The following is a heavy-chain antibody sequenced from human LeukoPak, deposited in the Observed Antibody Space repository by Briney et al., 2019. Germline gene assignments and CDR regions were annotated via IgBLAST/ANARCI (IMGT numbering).Heavy chain of an antibody. Sequence: SETLSLTCTVSGGSISSYYWSWIRRPPGKGLEWSGYIYYSGSTNYNPSLKSRVTISVDTSKNQFSLKLSSVTAADTAVYYCARDASGIYDAFDIWGQGTMVTVSS. CDR3: ARDASGIYDAFDI. V-gene: IGHV4-59*01. D-gene: IGHD1-26*01. J-gene: IGHJ3*02. CDR1: GGSISSYY. CDR2: IYYSGST.